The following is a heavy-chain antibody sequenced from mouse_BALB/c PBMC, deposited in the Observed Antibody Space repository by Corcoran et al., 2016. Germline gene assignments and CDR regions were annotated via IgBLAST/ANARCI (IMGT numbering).Heavy chain of an antibody. CDR3: AITTEVADYYAMDY. CDR2: INTYTGEP. V-gene: IGHV9-3-1*01. J-gene: IGHJ4*01. D-gene: IGHD1-1*01. CDR1: GNTFTNYG. Sequence: QIQLVQSGPELKKPGETITISCKASGNTFTNYGMNWVKQAPGKGLKWMGWINTYTGEPTYADDFKGRFAFSLETSASTAYLQINNLKNEDTATYFCAITTEVADYYAMDYWGQGTSVTVSS.